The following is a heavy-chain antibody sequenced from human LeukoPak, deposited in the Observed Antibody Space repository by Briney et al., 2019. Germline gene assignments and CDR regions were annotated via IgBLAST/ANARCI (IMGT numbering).Heavy chain of an antibody. J-gene: IGHJ4*02. CDR2: IYYSGST. CDR3: AKWELRQYYFDY. CDR1: GAPISRGDYY. V-gene: IGHV4-30-4*01. D-gene: IGHD1-26*01. Sequence: SETLSLTSIFPGAPISRGDYYWSGFGRPPGRAREWIGYIYYSGSTYYNPSLKSRVTISVDTSKNQFSLKLSSVTAADTAVYYCAKWELRQYYFDYWGQGTLVTVSS.